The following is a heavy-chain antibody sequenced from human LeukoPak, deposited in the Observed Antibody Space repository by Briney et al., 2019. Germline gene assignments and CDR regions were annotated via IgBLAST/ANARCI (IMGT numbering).Heavy chain of an antibody. J-gene: IGHJ6*03. Sequence: SETLSLTCAVYGGSFSGYYWSWIRQPPGKGLEWIGEINHSGSTNYNPSLKSRVTISVDTSKNQFSLKLSSVTAADTAVYYCAREFGGYFDWYSGVYYMDVWGKGTTVTISS. D-gene: IGHD3-9*01. CDR1: GGSFSGYY. CDR2: INHSGST. V-gene: IGHV4-34*01. CDR3: AREFGGYFDWYSGVYYMDV.